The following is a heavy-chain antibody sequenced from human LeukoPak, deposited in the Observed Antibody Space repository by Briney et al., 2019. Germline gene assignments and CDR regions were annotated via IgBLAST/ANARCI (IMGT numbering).Heavy chain of an antibody. D-gene: IGHD4-17*01. CDR2: IKRKTDGGTI. Sequence: GGSLRLSCAASGFTFSNAWMSWVRQVPGKGLEWVGRIKRKTDGGTIDYGAAVKGRFTISRDDSKNTLYLQMDSLKSEDTAVYYCTTYDYGDYYFFYGMDVWGQGATVTVFS. CDR3: TTYDYGDYYFFYGMDV. J-gene: IGHJ6*02. V-gene: IGHV3-15*01. CDR1: GFTFSNAW.